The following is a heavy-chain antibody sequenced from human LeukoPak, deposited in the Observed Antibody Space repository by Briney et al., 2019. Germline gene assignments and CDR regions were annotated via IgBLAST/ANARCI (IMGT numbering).Heavy chain of an antibody. CDR1: DGSFSGYY. CDR2: INHSGGT. CDR3: ASRQR. D-gene: IGHD6-6*01. J-gene: IGHJ4*02. Sequence: SETLSLTCAVYDGSFSGYYWSWVRQPPGKGLEWIGEINHSGGTSYNPSLKSRVTISIDTSKSQFYLNLTSVTAADTAVYYCASRQRWGQGTLVTVSS. V-gene: IGHV4-34*01.